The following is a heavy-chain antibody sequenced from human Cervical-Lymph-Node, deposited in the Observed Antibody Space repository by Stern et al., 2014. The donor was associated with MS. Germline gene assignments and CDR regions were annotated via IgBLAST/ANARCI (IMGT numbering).Heavy chain of an antibody. D-gene: IGHD1-26*01. CDR3: ARDSGTYSPDY. V-gene: IGHV1-46*03. CDR2: INPTGSTR. CDR1: GYSFSTHY. Sequence: VQLEESGAEVKKPGASVRVSCKASGYSFSTHYMLWVRQAPGQGPEWMGQINPTGSTRNYAQKFKGRVTMTRDSSTDTAYMQLSSLRSDDTAVYYCARDSGTYSPDYWGQGTLVTVSS. J-gene: IGHJ4*02.